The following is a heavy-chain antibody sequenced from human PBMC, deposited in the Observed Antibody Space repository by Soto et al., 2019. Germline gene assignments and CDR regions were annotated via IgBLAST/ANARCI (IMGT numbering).Heavy chain of an antibody. D-gene: IGHD2-15*01. CDR1: GFTFSSYA. CDR2: ISYDGSNK. CDR3: GRGDFVEMSVRGAFDI. Sequence: AGSLRLSCAASGFTFSSYAMHWVRQAPGKGLEWVAVISYDGSNKYYADSVKGRFTITRDNSKNTLYLQMNSLRAEDTAVYYCGRGDFVEMSVRGAFDIWGQGTMVTVSS. J-gene: IGHJ3*02. V-gene: IGHV3-30-3*01.